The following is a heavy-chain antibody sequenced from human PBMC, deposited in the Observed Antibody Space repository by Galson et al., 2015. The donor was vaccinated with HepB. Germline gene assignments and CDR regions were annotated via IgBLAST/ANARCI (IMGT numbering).Heavy chain of an antibody. Sequence: SLRLSCAASGFNFSSYVMHWVRQAPGKGLEWVATIRGGGGNTSYADSVKGRFTISRDNSKNTLYLQMNSLRAEDTAIYYCTKEREARVPAAIFVFDMLGPGTIVTV. CDR2: IRGGGGNT. D-gene: IGHD3-3*01. J-gene: IGHJ3*02. CDR3: TKEREARVPAAIFVFDM. V-gene: IGHV3-23*01. CDR1: GFNFSSYV.